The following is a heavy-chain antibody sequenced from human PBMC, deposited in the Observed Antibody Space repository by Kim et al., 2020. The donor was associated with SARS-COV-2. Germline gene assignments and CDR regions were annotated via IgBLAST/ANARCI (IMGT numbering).Heavy chain of an antibody. CDR2: T. Sequence: TDYADSVKGPFTISRDNSKITLYLQMNSLRAEDTAVYYCAKGESGPEYWGQGTLVTVSS. D-gene: IGHD3-16*01. J-gene: IGHJ4*02. V-gene: IGHV3-23*01. CDR3: AKGESGPEY.